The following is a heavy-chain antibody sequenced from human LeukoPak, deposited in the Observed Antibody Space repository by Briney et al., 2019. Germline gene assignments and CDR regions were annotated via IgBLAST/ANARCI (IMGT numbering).Heavy chain of an antibody. V-gene: IGHV4-30-4*01. CDR1: GGSISSGDYY. CDR2: IYYSGST. J-gene: IGHJ4*02. CDR3: ARLRDGRWLLEY. D-gene: IGHD5-24*01. Sequence: PSETLSLTCTVSGGSISSGDYYWSWIRQPPGKGLEWIGYIYYSGSTYYNPSLKSRVTMSVDTSKNQFSLKLSSVTAADTAVYYCARLRDGRWLLEYWGQGTLVTVSS.